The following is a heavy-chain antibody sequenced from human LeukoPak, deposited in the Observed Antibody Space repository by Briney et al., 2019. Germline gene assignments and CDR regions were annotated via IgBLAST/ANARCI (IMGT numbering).Heavy chain of an antibody. CDR2: IYYSGST. CDR3: ATHDRTDAFDI. CDR1: GGSISSYY. Sequence: SETLSLTCTVSGGSISSYYWSWIRQLPGKGLEWIGYIYYSGSTNYNPSLKSRVTISVDMSKNQFSLKLSSVTAADTAVYYCATHDRTDAFDIWGQGTMVTVSS. D-gene: IGHD3-22*01. J-gene: IGHJ3*02. V-gene: IGHV4-59*08.